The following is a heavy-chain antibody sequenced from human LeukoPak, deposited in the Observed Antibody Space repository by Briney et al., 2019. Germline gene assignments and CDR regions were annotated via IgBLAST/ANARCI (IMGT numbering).Heavy chain of an antibody. CDR2: ISSSSSYI. CDR1: GFTVTSYA. CDR3: ARDRHKYNYDSGGYPPY. J-gene: IGHJ4*02. V-gene: IGHV3-21*01. Sequence: PGGSLRLSCAASGFTVTSYAMNWVRQAPGKGLEWVSSISSSSSYIYYADSVKGRFTISRDNAKNSLYLQMNTLRAEDTAVYYCARDRHKYNYDSGGYPPYWGQGTLVTVSS. D-gene: IGHD3-22*01.